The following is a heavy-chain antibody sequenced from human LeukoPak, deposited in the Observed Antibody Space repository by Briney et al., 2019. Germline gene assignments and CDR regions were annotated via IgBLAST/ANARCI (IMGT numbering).Heavy chain of an antibody. CDR3: ARFTLAPRNYFDY. D-gene: IGHD3-16*01. CDR2: IYTSGST. J-gene: IGHJ4*02. CDR1: GGSISSYY. V-gene: IGHV4-4*07. Sequence: SETLSLTCTVSGGSISSYYWSWIRQPPGKGLEWIGRIYTSGSTNYNPSLKSRVTMSVDTSKNQFSLKLSSVTAADTAVYYCARFTLAPRNYFDYWGQGTLVTVSS.